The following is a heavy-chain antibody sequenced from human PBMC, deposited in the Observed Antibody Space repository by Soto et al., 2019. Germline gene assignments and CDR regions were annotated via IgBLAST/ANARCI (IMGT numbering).Heavy chain of an antibody. J-gene: IGHJ5*02. Sequence: GASVKVSCKACGVTFSSYAISWVRQAPGQGLERMGGIIPIFGTANYAQKFQGRVTITADESTSTAYMELSSLRSEDTAVYYCARVASSSWYWFDPWGQGTLVTVSS. CDR2: IIPIFGTA. CDR3: ARVASSSWYWFDP. V-gene: IGHV1-69*13. D-gene: IGHD6-13*01. CDR1: GVTFSSYA.